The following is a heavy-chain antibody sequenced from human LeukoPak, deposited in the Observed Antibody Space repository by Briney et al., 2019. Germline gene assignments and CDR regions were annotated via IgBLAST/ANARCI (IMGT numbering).Heavy chain of an antibody. CDR1: GFTFSSYW. CDR2: IKQDGSEK. J-gene: IGHJ4*02. Sequence: GGSLRLSCAASGFTFSSYWMSWVRQAPGKGLEWVANIKQDGSEKYYVDSVKGRFTISRDNAKNSLYLQMNSLRAEDTAVYYCAREGGSSWYGDGAYYDYWGQGTLVTVSS. CDR3: AREGGSSWYGDGAYYDY. V-gene: IGHV3-7*01. D-gene: IGHD6-13*01.